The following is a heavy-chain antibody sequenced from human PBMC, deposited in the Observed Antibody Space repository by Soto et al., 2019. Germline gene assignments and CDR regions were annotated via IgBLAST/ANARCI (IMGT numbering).Heavy chain of an antibody. Sequence: SETLSLTCTVSGGTMSRGGYYWSWIRQHPGKGLEWTGYISHSGSTSYNSSLKTGDTFSMDTSENQFSLNLISVTAADTAVYYCARDRNYGSGRFDFWGQGTLVTVSS. CDR2: ISHSGST. V-gene: IGHV4-31*03. J-gene: IGHJ4*02. CDR3: ARDRNYGSGRFDF. CDR1: GGTMSRGGYY. D-gene: IGHD3-10*01.